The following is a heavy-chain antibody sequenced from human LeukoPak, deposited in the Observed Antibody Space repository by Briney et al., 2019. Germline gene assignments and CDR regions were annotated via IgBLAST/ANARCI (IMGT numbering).Heavy chain of an antibody. D-gene: IGHD3-22*01. CDR1: GFTFSSYS. Sequence: GGSLRLSCAASGFTFSSYSMNWVRQTPGKGLEWVSSISSSSSYIYYADSVKGRFTTSRDNAKNSLYLQMNSLRAEDTAVYYCAREVAYYYDSSGYYLDYWGQGTLVTVSS. J-gene: IGHJ4*02. V-gene: IGHV3-21*01. CDR3: AREVAYYYDSSGYYLDY. CDR2: ISSSSSYI.